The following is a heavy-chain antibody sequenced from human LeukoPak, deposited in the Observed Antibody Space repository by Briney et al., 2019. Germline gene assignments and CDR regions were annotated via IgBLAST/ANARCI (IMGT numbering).Heavy chain of an antibody. V-gene: IGHV3-23*01. CDR3: AKPGGQQLVLGAEYFQH. CDR2: IGGST. CDR1: GFTFSNAW. Sequence: GGSLRLSCAASGFTFSNAWKSWVRQAPGKGLEWVSAIGGSTYYADSVKGRFTISRDNSKNTLYLQMNSLRAEDTAVYYCAKPGGQQLVLGAEYFQHWGQGTLVTVSS. D-gene: IGHD6-13*01. J-gene: IGHJ1*01.